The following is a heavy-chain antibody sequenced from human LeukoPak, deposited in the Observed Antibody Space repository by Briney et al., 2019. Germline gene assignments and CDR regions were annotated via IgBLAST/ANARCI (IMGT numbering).Heavy chain of an antibody. CDR2: INHSGST. Sequence: SETLSLTCAVYGGSFSGYYWSWIRQPPGKGLEWIGEINHSGSTNYNPSLKSRVTISIDTSKNQFSLKLSSVTAADTAVYYCARDSGKIGGNRQFDYWGQGSLVTVSS. V-gene: IGHV4-34*01. J-gene: IGHJ4*02. CDR3: ARDSGKIGGNRQFDY. D-gene: IGHD4-23*01. CDR1: GGSFSGYY.